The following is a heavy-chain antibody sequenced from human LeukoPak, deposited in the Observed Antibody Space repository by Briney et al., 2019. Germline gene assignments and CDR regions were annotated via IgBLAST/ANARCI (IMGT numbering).Heavy chain of an antibody. Sequence: GGSLRLSCAASGFSFSDYWMHWVRQAPGKGLVWVSRINNDGISTVYADSVEGRFTISRDNAKNTLFLQMNSLRAEDTAVYYCTSGSYTAARRIYWGQGTLVTVSS. D-gene: IGHD6-6*01. CDR3: TSGSYTAARRIY. CDR2: INNDGIST. CDR1: GFSFSDYW. V-gene: IGHV3-74*01. J-gene: IGHJ4*02.